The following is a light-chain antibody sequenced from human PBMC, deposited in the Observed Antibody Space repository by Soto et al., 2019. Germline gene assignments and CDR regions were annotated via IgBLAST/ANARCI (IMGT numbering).Light chain of an antibody. Sequence: EIQLTQSPSFLSASFGDRVTITCRASQGINTYLAWYQQKLGKAPKVLIYDASKLHSGVPSRFSGSGSGTEFTLTISSLQPEDFATYFCQQLNTYSSFGGGTKVDIK. CDR3: QQLNTYSS. CDR2: DAS. V-gene: IGKV1-9*01. J-gene: IGKJ4*01. CDR1: QGINTY.